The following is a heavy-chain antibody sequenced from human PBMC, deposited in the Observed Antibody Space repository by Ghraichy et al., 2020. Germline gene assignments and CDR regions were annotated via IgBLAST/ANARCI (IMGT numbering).Heavy chain of an antibody. CDR2: ISGGSDTI. CDR3: VRDWPVD. Sequence: GGSLRLSCKASGFAFSNYDMDWARQVPGKGLEWVSFISGGSDTIRYADSVKGRFTISRDNARNSLYLQMNSLRVDDTAMYFCVRDWPVDWGQGTLVTVSS. J-gene: IGHJ4*02. CDR1: GFAFSNYD. V-gene: IGHV3-48*01.